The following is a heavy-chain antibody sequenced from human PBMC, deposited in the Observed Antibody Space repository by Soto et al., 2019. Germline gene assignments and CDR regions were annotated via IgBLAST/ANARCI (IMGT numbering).Heavy chain of an antibody. D-gene: IGHD6-13*01. J-gene: IGHJ6*02. CDR1: GFTFSSYA. V-gene: IGHV3-23*01. Sequence: GGSRSLSCSASGFTFSSYAMSWVRQAPGKGLEWVSAISGIGGSTYYADSVKGRFTISRDNSKNTLYLQMNSLRAEDTAVYYCAKGKQQIYYYGMDVWGQGTTVTVSS. CDR3: AKGKQQIYYYGMDV. CDR2: ISGIGGST.